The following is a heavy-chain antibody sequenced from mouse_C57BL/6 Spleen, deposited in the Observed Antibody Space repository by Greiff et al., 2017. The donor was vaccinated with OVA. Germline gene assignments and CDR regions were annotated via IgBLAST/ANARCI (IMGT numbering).Heavy chain of an antibody. CDR2: IDPSDSET. CDR3: SRGKYYGSRGYFDY. J-gene: IGHJ2*01. V-gene: IGHV1-52*01. CDR1: GYTFTSYW. Sequence: QVQLQQPGAELVRPGSSVKLSCKASGYTFTSYWMHWVKQRPIQGLEWIGNIDPSDSETHYNQKFKDKATLTVDKSSSTAYMQLSSLTSEDSAVYDCSRGKYYGSRGYFDYWGQGTTLTVSS. D-gene: IGHD1-1*01.